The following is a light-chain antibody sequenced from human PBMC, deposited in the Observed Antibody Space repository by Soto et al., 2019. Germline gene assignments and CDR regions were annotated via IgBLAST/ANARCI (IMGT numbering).Light chain of an antibody. J-gene: IGKJ1*01. Sequence: DLVMTQTPLSLSVTPGQPASISCRSSQSLLHSVGETYLYWYLQKPGQPPQLLIYEISNRVSGVPDRFSGSGSGTEFTLKISRVEAEDVGVYFCMQSRQTPWTFGQGTKVEMK. V-gene: IGKV2D-29*01. CDR2: EIS. CDR3: MQSRQTPWT. CDR1: QSLLHSVGETY.